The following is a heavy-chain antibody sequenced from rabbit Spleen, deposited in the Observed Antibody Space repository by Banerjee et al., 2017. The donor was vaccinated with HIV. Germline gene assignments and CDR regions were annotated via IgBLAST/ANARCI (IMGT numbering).Heavy chain of an antibody. J-gene: IGHJ4*01. CDR1: GFSFSAVHW. D-gene: IGHD6-1*01. Sequence: QSLEESGGDLVKPGASLTLTCTASGFSFSAVHWIYWVRQAPGKGLEWIGTVYAGSTGTIDYASWAKGRFTISKTSSTTVTLQMTSLTAADTATYFCARDGEGYSGYGYAFNLWGQGTLVTVS. CDR2: VYAGSTGTI. CDR3: ARDGEGYSGYGYAFNL. V-gene: IGHV1S40*01.